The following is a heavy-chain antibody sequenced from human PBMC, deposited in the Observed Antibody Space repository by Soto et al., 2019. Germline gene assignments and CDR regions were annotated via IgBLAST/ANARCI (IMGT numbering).Heavy chain of an antibody. CDR3: ARARGGFLGRHGMDV. Sequence: QLQLQESGSGLVKPSQTLSLICAVSGGSISSGGYSWSWLRQPPGNGLEWIGYIYHSGSTYYNPSLKIRVTISVDRSKNQFSLKLSSVTAAATAVDYCARARGGFLGRHGMDVWGQGTTVTVSS. D-gene: IGHD3-3*01. CDR1: GGSISSGGYS. CDR2: IYHSGST. V-gene: IGHV4-30-2*01. J-gene: IGHJ6*02.